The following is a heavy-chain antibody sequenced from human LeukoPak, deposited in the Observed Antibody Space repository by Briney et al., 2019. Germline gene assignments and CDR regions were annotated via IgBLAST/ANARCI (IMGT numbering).Heavy chain of an antibody. V-gene: IGHV3-15*01. Sequence: GGSLRLSCAASGFTFSNAWMSWVRQAPGKGLEWVGRIKSKTDGGTSDYAAHVKGRFTISRDDSKNTLYLQMNSLKTEDTAVYYCTTELEYYDSSGYYSCAFDIWGQGTMVTVSS. J-gene: IGHJ3*02. D-gene: IGHD3-22*01. CDR2: IKSKTDGGTS. CDR3: TTELEYYDSSGYYSCAFDI. CDR1: GFTFSNAW.